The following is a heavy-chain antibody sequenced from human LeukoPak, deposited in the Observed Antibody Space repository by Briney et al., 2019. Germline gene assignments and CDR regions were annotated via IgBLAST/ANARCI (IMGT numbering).Heavy chain of an antibody. V-gene: IGHV4-4*02. CDR2: IYHSGST. CDR3: ARHTNYGDSAFDY. Sequence: SGTLSLTCAVSGGSISSSNWWSWVRQPPGKGLEWIGEIYHSGSTNYNPSLKSRVTISVDKSKNQFSLKLSSVTAADTAVYYCARHTNYGDSAFDYWGQGTLVTVSS. D-gene: IGHD4-17*01. CDR1: GGSISSSNW. J-gene: IGHJ4*02.